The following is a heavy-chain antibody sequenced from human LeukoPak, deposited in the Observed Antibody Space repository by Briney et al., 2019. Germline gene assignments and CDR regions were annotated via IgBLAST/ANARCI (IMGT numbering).Heavy chain of an antibody. V-gene: IGHV3-15*01. Sequence: GGSLSLSCAASGFTFSNAWMNWVRQAPGKGLEWVARVKSKAVGETTSYAAPVKGRFSILRDDSRDMVYLQMNSLEAEDTAVYYSGTCNGDCYFNVWGQGTLVIVSS. CDR3: GTCNGDCYFNV. J-gene: IGHJ4*02. CDR2: VKSKAVGETT. CDR1: GFTFSNAW. D-gene: IGHD2-21*02.